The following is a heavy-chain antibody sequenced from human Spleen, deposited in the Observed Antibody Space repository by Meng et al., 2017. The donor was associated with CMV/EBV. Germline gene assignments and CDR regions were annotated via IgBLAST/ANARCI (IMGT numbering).Heavy chain of an antibody. Sequence: SETLSLTCTVSGGSISVYYWSWIRQPPGKGLEWIGYIYDSGRTNYNPSLKSRVTISVDTSKNQFSLRLSSVTAADSAAYYCARAPKDFGDYGFDYWGQGALVTVSS. V-gene: IGHV4-59*01. CDR3: ARAPKDFGDYGFDY. J-gene: IGHJ4*02. D-gene: IGHD4-17*01. CDR1: GGSISVYY. CDR2: IYDSGRT.